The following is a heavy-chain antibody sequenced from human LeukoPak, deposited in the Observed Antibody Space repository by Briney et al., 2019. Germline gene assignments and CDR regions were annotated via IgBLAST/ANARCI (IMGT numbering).Heavy chain of an antibody. V-gene: IGHV3-74*01. CDR1: GFTFRSYW. CDR3: ARVAYSSGWYYFDY. J-gene: IGHJ4*02. Sequence: GGSLRLSCAASGFTFRSYWMHWVRQAPGKGLVWVSRINSDGSFTSYADSVKGRFTISRDNAKNTLYPQMNSLRAEDTAEYYCARVAYSSGWYYFDYWGQGTLVTVPS. CDR2: INSDGSFT. D-gene: IGHD6-13*01.